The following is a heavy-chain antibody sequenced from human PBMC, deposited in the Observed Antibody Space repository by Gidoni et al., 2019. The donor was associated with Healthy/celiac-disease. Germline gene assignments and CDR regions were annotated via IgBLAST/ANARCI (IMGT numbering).Heavy chain of an antibody. J-gene: IGHJ4*02. Sequence: QVQLVESGGGVVQPGRSLSLSCAASGFTFSSYARHWVRPAPGKGLEGVAVISDDGSNKYYADSVKGRFTISRDNSKNTLYLQMNSLRAEDTAVYYCARDPLSLPYSSPFDYWGQGTLVTVSS. D-gene: IGHD6-19*01. V-gene: IGHV3-30*04. CDR2: ISDDGSNK. CDR3: ARDPLSLPYSSPFDY. CDR1: GFTFSSYA.